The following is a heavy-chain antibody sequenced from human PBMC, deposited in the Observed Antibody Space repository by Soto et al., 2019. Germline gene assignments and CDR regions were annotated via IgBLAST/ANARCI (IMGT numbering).Heavy chain of an antibody. CDR2: ISSSSSYT. J-gene: IGHJ4*02. V-gene: IGHV3-11*06. Sequence: QVQLVESGGGLVKPGGSLRLSCAASGFTFSDYYMSWIRQAPGKGLEWVSYISSSSSYTNYADSVKGRFTISRDNAKNSLYLQMNSLRAADTAVYYCATTVTVRTFDYWGQGTLVTVSS. CDR1: GFTFSDYY. D-gene: IGHD4-17*01. CDR3: ATTVTVRTFDY.